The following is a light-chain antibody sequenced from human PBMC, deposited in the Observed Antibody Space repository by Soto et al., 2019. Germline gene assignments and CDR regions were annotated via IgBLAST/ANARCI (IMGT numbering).Light chain of an antibody. CDR2: EVS. CDR1: SSDVVGYKY. CDR3: SAYTSSSTLWV. Sequence: QSVLTQPASVSGSPGQSITISCTGTSSDVVGYKYVSWYQQYPGKAPKLMIYEVSNRPSGVSNRFSGFKSGNTASLTISGLQAEDEADYYCSAYTSSSTLWVFGGGTKLTVL. J-gene: IGLJ3*02. V-gene: IGLV2-14*01.